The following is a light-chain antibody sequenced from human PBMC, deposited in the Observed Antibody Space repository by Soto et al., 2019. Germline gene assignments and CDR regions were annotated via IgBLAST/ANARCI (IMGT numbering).Light chain of an antibody. CDR2: GAS. J-gene: IGKJ1*01. Sequence: DIQMTQSPSSLSASVGDRVTITCRTSQSINSYLNWYQQKPGKASKLLIYGASSLQSGVPLRFSGSGSGTDFTLTISSLQPEDFATYYCQESYSTLWGTCGQGTKVDIK. V-gene: IGKV1-39*01. CDR1: QSINSY. CDR3: QESYSTLWGT.